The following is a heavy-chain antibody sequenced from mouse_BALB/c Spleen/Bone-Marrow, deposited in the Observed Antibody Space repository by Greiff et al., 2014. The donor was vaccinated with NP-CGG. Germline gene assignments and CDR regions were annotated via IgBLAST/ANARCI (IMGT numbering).Heavy chain of an antibody. CDR1: GYTFTSSW. Sequence: QVQLQQSGSVLVRPGASVKLSCKASGYTFTSSWMPWAKQRPGQGLEWIGEIHPNSGNTNYNEKFKGKATLTVDTSSSTAYVDLSSLTSEVSALYYCARHHRYAYYFDYWGQGTTLTVSS. J-gene: IGHJ2*01. CDR3: ARHHRYAYYFDY. V-gene: IGHV1S130*01. CDR2: IHPNSGNT. D-gene: IGHD2-14*01.